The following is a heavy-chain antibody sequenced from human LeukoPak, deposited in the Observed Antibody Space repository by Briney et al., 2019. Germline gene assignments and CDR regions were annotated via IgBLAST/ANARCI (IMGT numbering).Heavy chain of an antibody. CDR3: ATSRSYYKIAFDI. Sequence: SETLSLTCAVYGGSFSGYYWSWIRQPPGKGLEWIGEINHSGSTNYNPSLKSRVTISVDTSKNQFSLKLSSVTAADTAVYYCATSRSYYKIAFDIWGRGTMVTVSS. CDR2: INHSGST. V-gene: IGHV4-34*01. J-gene: IGHJ3*02. D-gene: IGHD1-26*01. CDR1: GGSFSGYY.